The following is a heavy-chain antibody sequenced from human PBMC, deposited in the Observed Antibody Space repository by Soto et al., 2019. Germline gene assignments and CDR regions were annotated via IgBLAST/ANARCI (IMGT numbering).Heavy chain of an antibody. J-gene: IGHJ3*02. CDR3: ARDQSYTGSYDAFDI. V-gene: IGHV3-48*01. CDR2: ISSSSSTI. D-gene: IGHD2-2*02. Sequence: PGGSLRPSCAASGFTFSSYSMNWVRQAPGKGLEWVSYISSSSSTIYYADSVKGRFTISRDNAKNSLYLQMNSLRAEDTAVYYCARDQSYTGSYDAFDIWGQGTMVTVSS. CDR1: GFTFSSYS.